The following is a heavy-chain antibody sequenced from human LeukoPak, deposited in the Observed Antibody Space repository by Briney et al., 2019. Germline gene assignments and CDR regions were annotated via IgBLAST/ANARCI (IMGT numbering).Heavy chain of an antibody. CDR1: GFSLSTPGMR. CDR3: ARMAYSGSCWTSFDY. CDR2: IGWDDDK. Sequence: SGPALVKPTQTLTLTCSFSGFSLSTPGMRVSWIRQPPGKALEWLARIGWDDDKFYRTSLRTRLTISKDTSKDQVVLTMTHMDPVDTGTYYCARMAYSGSCWTSFDYWGKGTLVIVSS. V-gene: IGHV2-70*04. J-gene: IGHJ4*02. D-gene: IGHD1-26*01.